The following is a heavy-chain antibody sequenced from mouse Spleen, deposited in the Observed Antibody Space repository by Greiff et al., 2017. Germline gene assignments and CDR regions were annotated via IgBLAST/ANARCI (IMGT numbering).Heavy chain of an antibody. Sequence: VKLVESGPGLVAPSQSLSITCTVSGFSLTGYGVNWVRQPPGKGLEWLGMIWGDGSTDYNSALKSRLSISKDNSKCQVLLKMNSLQTDDTARYYCARDRYYGRGYFDVWGAGTTVTVSS. D-gene: IGHD1-1*01. J-gene: IGHJ1*01. CDR1: GFSLTGYG. CDR3: ARDRYYGRGYFDV. CDR2: IWGDGST. V-gene: IGHV2-6-7*01.